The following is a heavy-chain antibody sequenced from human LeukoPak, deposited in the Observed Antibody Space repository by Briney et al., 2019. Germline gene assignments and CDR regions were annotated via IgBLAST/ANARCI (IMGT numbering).Heavy chain of an antibody. CDR2: ITGGGGTT. CDR1: GFTFTNYV. CDR3: ARGLVITTDGFDI. V-gene: IGHV3-23*01. D-gene: IGHD3-22*01. J-gene: IGHJ3*02. Sequence: GGSLRHSCAASGFTFTNYVMSWVRQAPGKGLEWVSSITGGGGTTFYADSVKGRFTISRDNSKNTLYLQMNSLRAEDTAVYYCARGLVITTDGFDIWGQGTMVTVSS.